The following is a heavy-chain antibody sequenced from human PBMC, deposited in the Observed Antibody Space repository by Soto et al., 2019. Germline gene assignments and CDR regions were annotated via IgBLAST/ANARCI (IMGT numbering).Heavy chain of an antibody. V-gene: IGHV4-39*01. CDR3: ARTRRSFHSSSLYNWFDP. D-gene: IGHD6-6*01. CDR2: IYHSGSA. CDR1: GGSITSNAYY. Sequence: SETLSLTCTVSGGSITSNAYYWGWIRQPPGKGLEWLGYIYHSGSASCNPSLKSRVTMSADTSKNQFSLKLSSVTAADTAVYYCARTRRSFHSSSLYNWFDPWGQGTLVTVSS. J-gene: IGHJ5*02.